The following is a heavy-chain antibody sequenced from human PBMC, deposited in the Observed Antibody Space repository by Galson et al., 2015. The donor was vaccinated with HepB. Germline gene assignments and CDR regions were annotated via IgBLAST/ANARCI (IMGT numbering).Heavy chain of an antibody. CDR2: ITPKRGDT. CDR3: ARDDGYNSGWGY. Sequence: SCKASGYTFSDHYIQWVRQAPGQGLEWMGWITPKRGDTNYAQTFKGRVTITRDTSTSTAYLEVSGLRSDDTAMYYCARDDGYNSGWGYWGQGTLVTVSS. J-gene: IGHJ4*02. V-gene: IGHV1-2*02. CDR1: GYTFSDHY. D-gene: IGHD6-19*01.